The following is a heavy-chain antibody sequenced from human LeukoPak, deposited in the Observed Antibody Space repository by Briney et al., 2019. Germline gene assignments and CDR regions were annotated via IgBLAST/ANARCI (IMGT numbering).Heavy chain of an antibody. J-gene: IGHJ4*02. D-gene: IGHD3-10*01. V-gene: IGHV1-24*01. CDR2: FDPEDGET. Sequence: ASAKVSCKVSGYTLTELSMHWVRQAPGKGLEWMGGFDPEDGETIYAQKFQGRVTMTEDTSTDTAYMELSSLRSEDTAVYYCARAQYSSVATDYWGQGTLVTVSS. CDR3: ARAQYSSVATDY. CDR1: GYTLTELS.